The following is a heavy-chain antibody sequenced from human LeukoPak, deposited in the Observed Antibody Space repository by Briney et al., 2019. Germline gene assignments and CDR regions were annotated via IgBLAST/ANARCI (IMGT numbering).Heavy chain of an antibody. CDR3: ARDPAKCWSGHDY. CDR1: GFTFSSYG. J-gene: IGHJ4*02. D-gene: IGHD3-3*01. Sequence: PGGSLRLSCTASGFTFSSYGMHWVRQAPGKGLEWVAVISYDGSNKYYADSVKGRFTISRDNSKNTLYVQMNSLRAEDTAVYYCARDPAKCWSGHDYWGQGTLVTVSS. CDR2: ISYDGSNK. V-gene: IGHV3-30*03.